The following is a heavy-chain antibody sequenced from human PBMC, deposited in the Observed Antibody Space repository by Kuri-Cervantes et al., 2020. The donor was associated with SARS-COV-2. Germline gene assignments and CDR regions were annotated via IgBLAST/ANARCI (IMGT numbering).Heavy chain of an antibody. V-gene: IGHV3-11*01. CDR1: GFTFSDYY. CDR2: IRSSGRTI. J-gene: IGHJ4*02. CDR3: AKDLWWEEIVVVVAATLDY. Sequence: GESLKISCAASGFTFSDYYMSWIRQAPGKGLEWISYIRSSGRTIYYADSVKGRFSISRDNAKNSLYLQMNSLRAGDTAVYYCAKDLWWEEIVVVVAATLDYWGQGTLVTVSS. D-gene: IGHD2-15*01.